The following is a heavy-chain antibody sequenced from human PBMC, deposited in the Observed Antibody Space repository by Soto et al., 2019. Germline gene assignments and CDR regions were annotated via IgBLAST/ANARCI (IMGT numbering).Heavy chain of an antibody. CDR3: ARRYGGNLDY. V-gene: IGHV4-59*08. J-gene: IGHJ4*02. D-gene: IGHD1-26*01. CDR1: GGSISSYY. CDR2: IYYSGST. Sequence: PSETLSLTCTVSGGSISSYYWSWIRQPPGKGLEWIGYIYYSGSTYYTPSLKSRVTISVDTSKNQFSLKLSSVTAADTAVYYCARRYGGNLDYWGQGTLDPVSS.